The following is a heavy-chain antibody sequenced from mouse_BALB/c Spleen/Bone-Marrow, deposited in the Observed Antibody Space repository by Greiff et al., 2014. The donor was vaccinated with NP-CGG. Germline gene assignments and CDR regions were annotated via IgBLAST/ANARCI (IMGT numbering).Heavy chain of an antibody. J-gene: IGHJ3*01. D-gene: IGHD2-3*01. CDR2: INPDSSTI. Sequence: EVMLVESGGGLVQPGGSLKLSCAASGFDFSGYWMSWVRQAPGKGLEWIGEINPDSSTINYTPSLKDRFIISRDNAKNTLYLQMSKVRSEDAALYYCARLGYYGGFAYWGQGTLVTVSA. CDR1: GFDFSGYW. CDR3: ARLGYYGGFAY. V-gene: IGHV4-1*02.